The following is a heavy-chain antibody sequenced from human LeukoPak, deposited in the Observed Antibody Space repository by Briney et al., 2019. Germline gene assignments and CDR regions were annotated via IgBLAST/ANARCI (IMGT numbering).Heavy chain of an antibody. CDR2: ISAYNGNT. CDR1: GYTFTSYG. V-gene: IGHV1-18*01. Sequence: ASVRVSCKASGYTFTSYGISWVRQAPGQGLEWMGWISAYNGNTNYAQKLQGRVIMTTDTSTSTAYMELRSLRSDDTAVYYCARGPRITIFGVVIMNWFDPWGQGTLVTVSS. CDR3: ARGPRITIFGVVIMNWFDP. J-gene: IGHJ5*02. D-gene: IGHD3-3*01.